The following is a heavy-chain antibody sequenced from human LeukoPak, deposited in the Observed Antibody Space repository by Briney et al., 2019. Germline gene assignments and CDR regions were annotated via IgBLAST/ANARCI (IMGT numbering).Heavy chain of an antibody. CDR2: ISPYNGNT. V-gene: IGHV1-18*01. CDR1: GYTFTNYG. CDR3: ATEGGWGPTDYGDNVY. J-gene: IGHJ4*02. Sequence: ASVKVSCKASGYTFTNYGITWVRQAPGQGLEWMGWISPYNGNTHYAQKLQGRVTMTTDTSTSTAYMELRSLRSVDTAVYYCATEGGWGPTDYGDNVYWGQGTLVTVSP. D-gene: IGHD4-17*01.